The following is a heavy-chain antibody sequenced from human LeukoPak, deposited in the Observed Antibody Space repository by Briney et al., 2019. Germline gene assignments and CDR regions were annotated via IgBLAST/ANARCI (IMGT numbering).Heavy chain of an antibody. CDR2: IIPVLGTI. J-gene: IGHJ5*02. CDR1: GGTFSRHT. CDR3: ARDNSNYESNWFDP. Sequence: SVKVSCKASGGTFSRHTISWVRQAPRQGLEWMGGIIPVLGTIDYALDFQGRVTITTDESSSTAYMELTGLRSEDTAVYYCARDNSNYESNWFDPWGQGTLVTVSS. D-gene: IGHD4-11*01. V-gene: IGHV1-69*16.